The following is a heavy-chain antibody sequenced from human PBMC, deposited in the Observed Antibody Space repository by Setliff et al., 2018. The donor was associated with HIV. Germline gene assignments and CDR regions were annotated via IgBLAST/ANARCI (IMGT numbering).Heavy chain of an antibody. CDR1: GGSISSYS. D-gene: IGHD7-27*01. Sequence: TSETLSLTCTVSGGSISSYSWSWIRQPLGKGLEWIGYIYTSGSTNYNPSLKSRVTISGDTSKKQFSLKLRAVTAADSAVYYCARQGRPGDFDSWGQGTLVTVSS. J-gene: IGHJ4*02. CDR2: IYTSGST. V-gene: IGHV4-4*08. CDR3: ARQGRPGDFDS.